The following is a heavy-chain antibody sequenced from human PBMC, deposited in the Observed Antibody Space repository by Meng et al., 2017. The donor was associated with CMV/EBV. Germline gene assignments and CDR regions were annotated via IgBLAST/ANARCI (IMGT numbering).Heavy chain of an antibody. Sequence: ASVKVSCKASGYTFIYYDIIWVRQASGQGLEWMGWMNPNSGNTGYAQKFQGRVTMTRNTSISTAYMELSSLRSEDTAVYYCARDIRYPGTDDAFDIWGQGTMVTVSS. D-gene: IGHD3-9*01. CDR3: ARDIRYPGTDDAFDI. V-gene: IGHV1-8*01. CDR1: GYTFIYYD. J-gene: IGHJ3*02. CDR2: MNPNSGNT.